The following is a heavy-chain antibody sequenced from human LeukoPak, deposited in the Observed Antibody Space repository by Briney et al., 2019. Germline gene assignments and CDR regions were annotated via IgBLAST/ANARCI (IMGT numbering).Heavy chain of an antibody. Sequence: SETLSLTCAVYGGSFSGYYWNWIRQPPGKGLEGIGGINHSGNTNYNPSLKRRVTISVDTSKNQFSLKLSSVTAADTAVYYCARGGYGSGWDYMDVWGKGTTVTVSS. V-gene: IGHV4-34*01. CDR2: INHSGNT. CDR3: ARGGYGSGWDYMDV. CDR1: GGSFSGYY. D-gene: IGHD3-10*01. J-gene: IGHJ6*03.